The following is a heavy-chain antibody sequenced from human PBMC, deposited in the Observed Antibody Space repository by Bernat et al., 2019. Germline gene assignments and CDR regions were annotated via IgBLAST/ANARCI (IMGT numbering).Heavy chain of an antibody. CDR2: INPSSGDT. CDR1: GYTFTDYY. J-gene: IGHJ3*02. CDR3: VRTQAGVYAFDT. V-gene: IGHV1-2*02. Sequence: QVQLVQSGAEVKKPGASVKVSCKASGYTFTDYYIHWVRQAPGQGLEWMGWINPSSGDTNYAQKFRDRVTVTRDTSISTAYMDLSRLISDDTAVYYCVRTQAGVYAFDTWGQGAMVTVSS. D-gene: IGHD2-8*01.